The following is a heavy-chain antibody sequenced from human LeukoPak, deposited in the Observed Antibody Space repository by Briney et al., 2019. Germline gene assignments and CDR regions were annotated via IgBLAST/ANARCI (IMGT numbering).Heavy chain of an antibody. D-gene: IGHD3-10*01. Sequence: GGSLRPSCAASGFTFSSYAMSWVRQAPGKGLEWVSAISGSGGSTYYADSVKGRFTISRDNSKNTLYLQMNSLRAEDTAVYYCARGVVLLWFGELLSPYYFDYWGQGTLVTVSS. CDR3: ARGVVLLWFGELLSPYYFDY. CDR1: GFTFSSYA. J-gene: IGHJ4*02. V-gene: IGHV3-23*01. CDR2: ISGSGGST.